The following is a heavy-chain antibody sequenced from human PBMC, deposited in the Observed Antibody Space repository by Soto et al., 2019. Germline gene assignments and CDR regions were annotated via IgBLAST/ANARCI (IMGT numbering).Heavy chain of an antibody. CDR3: ARGLYYDFWSGLGPDAFDI. J-gene: IGHJ3*02. CDR2: ISSSGSTI. V-gene: IGHV3-11*01. CDR1: GFTFSDYH. D-gene: IGHD3-3*01. Sequence: GGSLRLSCAASGFTFSDYHMSWIRQAPGKGLEWVSYISSSGSTIYYADSVKGRFTISRDNAKNSLYLQMNSLRAEDTAVYYCARGLYYDFWSGLGPDAFDIWGQGTMVTVSS.